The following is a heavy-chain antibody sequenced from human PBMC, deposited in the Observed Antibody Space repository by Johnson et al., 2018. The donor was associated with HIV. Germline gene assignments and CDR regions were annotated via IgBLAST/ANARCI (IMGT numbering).Heavy chain of an antibody. CDR3: ARERGGELPDAFDI. CDR1: GFTFSSYW. J-gene: IGHJ3*02. Sequence: VQLVESGGGLVQPGGSLRLSCAASGFTFSSYWMNWVRQAPGKGLEWVANIQGDGSVKSLVDSLKGRFTVSRDNAKNSLYLQMNSLRAEDTAVYYCARERGGELPDAFDIWGQGTMVTVSS. D-gene: IGHD1-26*01. V-gene: IGHV3-7*01. CDR2: IQGDGSVK.